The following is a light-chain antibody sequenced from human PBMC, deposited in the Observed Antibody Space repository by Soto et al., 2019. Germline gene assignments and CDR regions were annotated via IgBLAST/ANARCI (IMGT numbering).Light chain of an antibody. CDR2: NDN. J-gene: IGLJ1*01. Sequence: QSVLTQPPSVSGTPGQRVTISCSGSSSNIAGNTVNWYQHLPGTAPKVLIYNDNQWPSGVPDRFSGSKPGNTASLTVSGLQAEDEADYYCTSYAGSNNYVFGPGTKVTVL. CDR1: SSNIAGNT. CDR3: TSYAGSNNYV. V-gene: IGLV1-44*01.